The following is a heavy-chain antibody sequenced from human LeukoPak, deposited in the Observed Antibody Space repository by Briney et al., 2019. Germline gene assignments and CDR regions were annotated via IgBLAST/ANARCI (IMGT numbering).Heavy chain of an antibody. CDR2: IFYSGST. Sequence: SETLSLTCTVSGGSISSSSYFWGWIRQPPGKGLEWIGSIFYSGSTYYSPSLKSRVTISVDTSKNQLSLKLTSVTAADTAVYYCARGRGEGRGIALIRGVRAPSYNWFDPWGHGTQVTVSS. D-gene: IGHD3-10*01. CDR1: GGSISSSSYF. V-gene: IGHV4-39*07. CDR3: ARGRGEGRGIALIRGVRAPSYNWFDP. J-gene: IGHJ5*02.